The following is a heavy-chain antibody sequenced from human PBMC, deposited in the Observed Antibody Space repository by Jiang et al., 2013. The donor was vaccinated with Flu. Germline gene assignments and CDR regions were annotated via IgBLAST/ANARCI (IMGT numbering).Heavy chain of an antibody. D-gene: IGHD6-19*01. V-gene: IGHV4-31*02. J-gene: IGHJ3*02. CDR3: ARESATGSRGRDAFDI. CDR2: IYYSGST. Sequence: LEWIGYIYYSGSTYYNPSLKSRVTISVDTSKNQFSLKLSSVTAADTAVYYCARESATGSRGRDAFDIWGQGTMVTVSS.